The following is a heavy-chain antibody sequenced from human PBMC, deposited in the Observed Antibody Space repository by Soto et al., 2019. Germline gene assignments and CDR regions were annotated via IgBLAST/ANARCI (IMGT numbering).Heavy chain of an antibody. Sequence: QVQLVQSGAEVKKPGASVTVSCKASGYTFTSYDINWVRQATGQGLEWMGWMNPNSGNTGYAQKFQCRVTMTRNTSISTAYMELSSLRSEDTAVYYCARRDIDRYSSSLYERGGFDYWGQGTLVTVSS. CDR2: MNPNSGNT. D-gene: IGHD6-13*01. V-gene: IGHV1-8*01. CDR3: ARRDIDRYSSSLYERGGFDY. CDR1: GYTFTSYD. J-gene: IGHJ4*02.